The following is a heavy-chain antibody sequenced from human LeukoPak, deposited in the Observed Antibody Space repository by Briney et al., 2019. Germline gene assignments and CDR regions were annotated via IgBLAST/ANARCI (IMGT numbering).Heavy chain of an antibody. CDR1: GFTFSSYA. CDR2: ISYDGSNK. CDR3: ARDGYCSGGSCYSAVDY. D-gene: IGHD2-15*01. J-gene: IGHJ4*02. V-gene: IGHV3-30-3*01. Sequence: GRSLRLSCAASGFTFSSYAMHWVRQAPGKGLEWVAVISYDGSNKYYADSVKGRFTISRDNSKNTLYLQMNSLRAEDTAVYYCARDGYCSGGSCYSAVDYWGQGTLVTVSS.